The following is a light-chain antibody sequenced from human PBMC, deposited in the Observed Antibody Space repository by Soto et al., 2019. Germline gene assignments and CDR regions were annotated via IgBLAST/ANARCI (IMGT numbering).Light chain of an antibody. CDR1: SSDVGAYNY. V-gene: IGLV2-11*01. CDR3: CSYAGTYTFYV. CDR2: GVS. Sequence: QSALTQPRSVSGSPGQSVTFSCIGTSSDVGAYNYVSWYQQRPGKAPKLIIYGVSRRPSGVPDRFSGSKSGNTASLTVSGLQAEDEADYYCCSYAGTYTFYVFGSGTKVTVL. J-gene: IGLJ1*01.